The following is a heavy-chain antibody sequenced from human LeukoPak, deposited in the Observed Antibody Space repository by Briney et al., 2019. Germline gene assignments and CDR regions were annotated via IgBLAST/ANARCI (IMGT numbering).Heavy chain of an antibody. CDR2: IKQDGSEK. V-gene: IGHV3-7*01. J-gene: IGHJ5*02. Sequence: GGSLRLSCAASGFTFTTYSMTWVRQAPGKGLEWVANIKQDGSEKNYVDSVKGRFTISRDNAKDSLYLQMNSLRAEDTAVYHCAREGHSGNYPRAWGQGTLVTVSS. CDR3: AREGHSGNYPRA. CDR1: GFTFTTYS. D-gene: IGHD1-26*01.